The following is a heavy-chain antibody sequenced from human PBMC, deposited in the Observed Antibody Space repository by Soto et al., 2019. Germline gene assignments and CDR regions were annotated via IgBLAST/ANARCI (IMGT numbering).Heavy chain of an antibody. D-gene: IGHD2-15*01. CDR1: GGSIRSGGHY. J-gene: IGHJ4*02. V-gene: IGHV4-31*03. Sequence: QMQLQESGPGLVKPSQTLSLTCTVSGGSIRSGGHYWTWIRQLPGQGLEWIGYIYYSGRTYYSPSLQSRLTISVDTSQNQFSLRLTSVTAADRAVYYCVVGLEDVVGGELDYWGQGARVTVSS. CDR3: VVGLEDVVGGELDY. CDR2: IYYSGRT.